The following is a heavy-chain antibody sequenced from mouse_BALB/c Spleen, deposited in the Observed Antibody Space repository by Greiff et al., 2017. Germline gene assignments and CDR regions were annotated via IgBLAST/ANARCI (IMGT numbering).Heavy chain of an antibody. CDR3: GRAIPAAAWFAY. D-gene: IGHD1-2*01. CDR1: GYTFTSYT. V-gene: IGHV1-4*02. CDR2: INPSSGYT. J-gene: IGHJ3*01. Sequence: VKLMESAAELARPGASVKMSCKASGYTFTSYTMHWVKQRPGQGLEWIGYINPSSGYTEYNQKFKDKTTLTADKSSSTAYMQLSSLTSEDSAVYYCGRAIPAAAWFAYWGQGTLVTVSA.